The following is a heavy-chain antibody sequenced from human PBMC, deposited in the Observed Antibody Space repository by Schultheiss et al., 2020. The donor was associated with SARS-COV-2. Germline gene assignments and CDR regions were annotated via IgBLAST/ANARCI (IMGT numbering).Heavy chain of an antibody. D-gene: IGHD3-3*01. CDR2: IYWDDDK. CDR1: GFSLSTSGVG. Sequence: SGPTLVKPTQTLTLTCTFSGFSLSTSGVGVGWIRQPPGKALEWLALIYWDDDKRYSPSLKSRLTITKDTSKNQVVLTMTNMDPVDTATYYCAHTPDRSITIFSLSWFDPWGQGTLVTVSS. V-gene: IGHV2-5*02. CDR3: AHTPDRSITIFSLSWFDP. J-gene: IGHJ5*02.